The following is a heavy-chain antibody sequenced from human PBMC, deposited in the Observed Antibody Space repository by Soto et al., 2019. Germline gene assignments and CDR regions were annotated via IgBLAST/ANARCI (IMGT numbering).Heavy chain of an antibody. CDR3: ARDVGPVTIFGEALSGYFDF. V-gene: IGHV3-7*03. Sequence: EVQLVESGGGLVQPGGSLRLSCAVSGFSFGNYWMSWVRQAPGKGLEWLASIKEDGSVRYYLDSVKGRFTISRDNAKDSLSLQMNSLRGEDTAFYYCARDVGPVTIFGEALSGYFDFWGQGTLVTVSS. CDR1: GFSFGNYW. D-gene: IGHD3-3*01. J-gene: IGHJ4*02. CDR2: IKEDGSVR.